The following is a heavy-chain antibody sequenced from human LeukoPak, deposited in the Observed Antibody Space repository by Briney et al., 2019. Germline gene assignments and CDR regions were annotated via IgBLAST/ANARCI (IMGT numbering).Heavy chain of an antibody. CDR1: GFTFSSYG. D-gene: IGHD6-19*01. V-gene: IGHV3-30*18. J-gene: IGHJ6*02. CDR2: ISSDGSNK. CDR3: AKDPKAMAGNNYYGMDA. Sequence: GRSLRLSCGASGFTFSSYGMHWVRRAPGKGLEWVAVISSDGSNKYYADSVKGRFTISRDNSKNTLYLQMNSLRAEDTAVYYCAKDPKAMAGNNYYGMDAWGQGTTVTVSS.